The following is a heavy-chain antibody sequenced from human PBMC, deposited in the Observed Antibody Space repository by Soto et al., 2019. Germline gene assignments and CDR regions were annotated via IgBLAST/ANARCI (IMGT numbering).Heavy chain of an antibody. CDR3: ARDQVINQPNDAFDI. D-gene: IGHD2-21*01. J-gene: IGHJ3*02. CDR2: IYYSGST. Sequence: PSETLSLTCTVSGGSVSSSYYWSWIRQPPGKGLEWIGYIYYSGSTNYNPSLKSRVTISVDTSKNQFSLKLSSVTAADTAVYYCARDQVINQPNDAFDIWGQGTMVTVSS. CDR1: GGSVSSSYY. V-gene: IGHV4-61*01.